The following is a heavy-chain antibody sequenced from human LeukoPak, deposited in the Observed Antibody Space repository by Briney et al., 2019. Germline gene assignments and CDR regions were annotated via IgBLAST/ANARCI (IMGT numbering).Heavy chain of an antibody. J-gene: IGHJ4*02. Sequence: GGSLRLSCAASGFTFSSYSMTWVRQAPGKGLEWVSYISSSSSTIYYADSVKGRFTISRDNAKNSLYLQMNSLRAEDTAVYYCAREDCSGGSCFGYWGQGTLVTVSS. CDR2: ISSSSSTI. CDR1: GFTFSSYS. CDR3: AREDCSGGSCFGY. D-gene: IGHD2-15*01. V-gene: IGHV3-48*04.